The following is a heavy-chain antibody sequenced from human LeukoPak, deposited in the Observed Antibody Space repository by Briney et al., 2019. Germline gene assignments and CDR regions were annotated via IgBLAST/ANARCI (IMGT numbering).Heavy chain of an antibody. CDR3: GRRFDS. CDR1: GDSISRYH. V-gene: IGHV4-59*08. Sequence: SETLPLTCTVSGDSISRYHWTWIRQPPGKGLEYIGYIFSTGNTNYNPSLKSRVTISLDTSKNQFSLMLNSVTAADTAVYYCGRRFDSWGQGTLVTVSS. J-gene: IGHJ4*02. CDR2: IFSTGNT.